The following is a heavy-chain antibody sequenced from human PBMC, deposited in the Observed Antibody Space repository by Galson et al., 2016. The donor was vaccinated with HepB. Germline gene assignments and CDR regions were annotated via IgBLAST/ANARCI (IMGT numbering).Heavy chain of an antibody. CDR2: ISPIFGTA. J-gene: IGHJ3*02. V-gene: IGHV1-69*13. CDR3: ARLATEDAFDI. CDR1: GGTFSSYE. Sequence: SVKVSCKASGGTFSSYEISWVRQAPGQGLEWMGGISPIFGTAIYTQKFQGRVTLTADESTSTAYMELSSLSSEDTAVYYCARLATEDAFDIWGQGTMVTVSS.